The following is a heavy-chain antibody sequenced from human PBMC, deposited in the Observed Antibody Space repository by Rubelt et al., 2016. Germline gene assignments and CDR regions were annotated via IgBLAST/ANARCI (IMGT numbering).Heavy chain of an antibody. CDR2: ISYSGST. V-gene: IGHV4-4*02. J-gene: IGHJ4*02. D-gene: IGHD7-27*01. Sequence: QVQLQESGPGLVKPSGTLSLTCAVSGGSISSLNWWSWVRQPPGKGLEWIGIISYSGSTYYSPSLKSRVTISVDTSKNQFSLKLSSVTAADTAVYYCANSMNWGADYWGQGTLVTVSS. CDR3: ANSMNWGADY. CDR1: GGSISSLNW.